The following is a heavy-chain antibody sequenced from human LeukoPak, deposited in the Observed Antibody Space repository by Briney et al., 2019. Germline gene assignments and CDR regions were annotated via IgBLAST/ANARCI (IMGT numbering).Heavy chain of an antibody. Sequence: GESLQISCKGSGYSFTSYWIGWVRQLPGKGLEWMGIIYPGDSDTRYSPSFQGQVTISADKSISTAYLQWSSLKASDTAMYYCARPYDSSGYDAFDIWGQGTMVTVSS. CDR2: IYPGDSDT. V-gene: IGHV5-51*01. CDR3: ARPYDSSGYDAFDI. CDR1: GYSFTSYW. J-gene: IGHJ3*02. D-gene: IGHD3-22*01.